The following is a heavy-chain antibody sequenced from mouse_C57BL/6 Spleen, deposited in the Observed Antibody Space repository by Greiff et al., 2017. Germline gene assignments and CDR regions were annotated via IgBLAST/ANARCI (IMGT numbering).Heavy chain of an antibody. CDR3: ASYYYGSSPAWFAY. D-gene: IGHD1-1*01. Sequence: VKLQESGPELVKPGASVKISCKASGYAFSSSWMNWVKQRPGKGLEWIGRIYPGDGDTNYNGKFKGKATLTADKSSSTAYMQLSSLTSEDSAVYFCASYYYGSSPAWFAYWGQGTLVTVSA. V-gene: IGHV1-82*01. J-gene: IGHJ3*01. CDR1: GYAFSSSW. CDR2: IYPGDGDT.